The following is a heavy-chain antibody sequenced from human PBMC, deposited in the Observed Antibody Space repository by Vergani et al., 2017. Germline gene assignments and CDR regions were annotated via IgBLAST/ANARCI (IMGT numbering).Heavy chain of an antibody. CDR1: GYSISRGSY. CDR3: ARHNLYGDSQTGIDY. CDR2: IFHSGIT. Sequence: QLQLQESGPGLLKPSETLSLTCAVSGYSISRGSYWAWLRQPPGKGLEWIGSIFHSGITHYNPSLESRVTISVDTSKNQFSLKLNSVTAADTAVYYCARHNLYGDSQTGIDYWGLGTLVIVSS. D-gene: IGHD4-17*01. V-gene: IGHV4-38-2*01. J-gene: IGHJ4*02.